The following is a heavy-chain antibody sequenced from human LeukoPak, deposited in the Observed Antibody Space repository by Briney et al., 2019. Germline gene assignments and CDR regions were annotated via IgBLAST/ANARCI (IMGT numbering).Heavy chain of an antibody. D-gene: IGHD2-2*01. CDR1: GGSISSSSYY. Sequence: SETLSLTCTVSGGSISSSSYYWGWIRQPPGKGLEWIGSIYYSGSTYYNPSLKSRVTISVETSKNQFSLKLSSVTAADTAVYYCARLYCSSTSCFDIWGQGTMVTVSS. J-gene: IGHJ3*02. V-gene: IGHV4-39*07. CDR3: ARLYCSSTSCFDI. CDR2: IYYSGST.